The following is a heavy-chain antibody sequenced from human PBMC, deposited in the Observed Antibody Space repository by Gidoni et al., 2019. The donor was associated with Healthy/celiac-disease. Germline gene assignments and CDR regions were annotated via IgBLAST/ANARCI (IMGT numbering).Heavy chain of an antibody. V-gene: IGHV3-9*01. Sequence: EVQLVESGGGGVQPGRSLRSSCAASGFTWDYYAMHWVRQAPGKGLGWVSGISWNSGSIGYADSVKGRFTISRDNAKNSLYLQMNSLRAEDTALYYCAKGSSWYVASWFDPWGQGTLVTVSS. CDR1: GFTWDYYA. J-gene: IGHJ5*02. CDR3: AKGSSWYVASWFDP. CDR2: ISWNSGSI. D-gene: IGHD6-13*01.